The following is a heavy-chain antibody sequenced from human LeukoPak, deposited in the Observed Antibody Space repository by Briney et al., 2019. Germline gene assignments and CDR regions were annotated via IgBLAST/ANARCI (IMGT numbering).Heavy chain of an antibody. J-gene: IGHJ4*02. V-gene: IGHV4-39*01. CDR2: IYYRGNT. Sequence: PSETLSLTCTVSGGSISSSSYYWAWIRQPPGKGLEWIGTIYYRGNTYCNPSLESRVTISIDTSKKQFSLNLNSVTAADTAVYYCAPGWLASGAHWGQGTLVTVSS. D-gene: IGHD6-13*01. CDR3: APGWLASGAH. CDR1: GGSISSSSYY.